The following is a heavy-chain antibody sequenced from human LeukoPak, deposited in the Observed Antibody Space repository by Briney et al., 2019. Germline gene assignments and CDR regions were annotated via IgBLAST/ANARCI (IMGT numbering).Heavy chain of an antibody. J-gene: IGHJ4*02. CDR1: GGSISSSSYY. CDR3: ARHLGREYSGSYYFGY. CDR2: IYYSGST. Sequence: SETLSLTCTVSGGSISSSSYYWGWIRQPPGKGLEWIGSIYYSGSTYYNPSLKSRVTISVDTSKNQFSLKLSSVTAADTAVYYCARHLGREYSGSYYFGYWGQGTLVTVSS. V-gene: IGHV4-39*01. D-gene: IGHD1-26*01.